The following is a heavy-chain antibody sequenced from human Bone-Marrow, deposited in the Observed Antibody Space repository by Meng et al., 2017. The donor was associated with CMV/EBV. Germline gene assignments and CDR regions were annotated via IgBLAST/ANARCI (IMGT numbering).Heavy chain of an antibody. CDR2: IRYDGSNK. CDR1: GFTFSSYG. D-gene: IGHD3-22*01. J-gene: IGHJ6*02. V-gene: IGHV3-30*02. Sequence: GGSLRLSCAASGFTFSSYGMHWVRQAPGKGLEWVAFIRYDGSNKYYADSVKGRFTISRDNSKNTLYLQMNSLRAEDTAVYYCAKEWLDYYYGMDVWGQGTTVTVSS. CDR3: AKEWLDYYYGMDV.